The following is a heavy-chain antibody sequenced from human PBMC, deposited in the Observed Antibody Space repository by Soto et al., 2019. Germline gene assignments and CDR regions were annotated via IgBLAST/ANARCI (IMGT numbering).Heavy chain of an antibody. CDR2: INPSGGST. Sequence: GASVKVSCKASGYMFTNYYLHWVRQAPGQGLEWMGMINPSGGSTSHAQNFRDRVTLTRDTSTTTIYLEMNSLRFADTAVYYCAREGANCTNGVCPPRADDAFDIWGQGTMVTVSS. CDR1: GYMFTNYY. D-gene: IGHD2-8*01. J-gene: IGHJ3*02. CDR3: AREGANCTNGVCPPRADDAFDI. V-gene: IGHV1-46*01.